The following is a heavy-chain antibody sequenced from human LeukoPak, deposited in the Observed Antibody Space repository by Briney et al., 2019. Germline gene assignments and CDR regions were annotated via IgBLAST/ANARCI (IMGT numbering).Heavy chain of an antibody. D-gene: IGHD6-6*01. CDR3: ARDSSSVSWFDP. CDR2: IYYSGST. CDR1: GGSISSGGYY. Sequence: SQTLSLTCTVSGGSISSGGYYWSWIRQHPRKGLEWIGYIYYSGSTYYNPSLKSRVTISVDTSKNQFSLKLSSVTAADTAVYYCARDSSSVSWFDPWGQGTLVTVSS. J-gene: IGHJ5*02. V-gene: IGHV4-31*03.